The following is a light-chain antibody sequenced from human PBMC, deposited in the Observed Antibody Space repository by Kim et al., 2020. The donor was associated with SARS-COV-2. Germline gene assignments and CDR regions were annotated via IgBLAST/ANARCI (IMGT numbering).Light chain of an antibody. CDR3: NSRDTSGNHRVV. CDR2: GKN. J-gene: IGLJ2*01. V-gene: IGLV3-19*01. CDR1: SLRSYY. Sequence: SSELTQDPAVSVALGQTVGITCQGDSLRSYYASWYQQKPGQAPVLVIYGKNNRPSGIPDRFSGSSSGNTASLTITGAQAEDEADYFCNSRDTSGNHRVVFGGGTQLTVL.